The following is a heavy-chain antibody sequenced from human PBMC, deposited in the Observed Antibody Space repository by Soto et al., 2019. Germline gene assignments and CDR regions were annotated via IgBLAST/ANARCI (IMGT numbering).Heavy chain of an antibody. J-gene: IGHJ4*02. CDR2: SKPKTDRGETI. D-gene: IGHD3-3*01. V-gene: IGHV3-15*01. Sequence: EVQLVESGGGLVKPGGSLRLSCAASGLSVTNAWLSWFRQTPGKGLEWVGRSKPKTDRGETIQYAASVKGRFIISRDDSKDILYLEMNSLKTDDTGVYYCSTAGQWYFWTASYFEHWGQGTPVTVSS. CDR3: STAGQWYFWTASYFEH. CDR1: GLSVTNAW.